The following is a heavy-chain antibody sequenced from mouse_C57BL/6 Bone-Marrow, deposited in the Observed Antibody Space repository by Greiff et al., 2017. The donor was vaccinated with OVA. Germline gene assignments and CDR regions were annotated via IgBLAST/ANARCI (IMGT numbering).Heavy chain of an antibody. Sequence: VQVVESGAELVRPGTSVKMSCKASGYTFTNYWIGWAKQRPGHGLEWIGDIYPGGGYTNYNEKFKGKATLTADKSSSTAYMQFSSLTSEDSAIYYCARWDYGSTWFAYWGQGTLVTVSA. V-gene: IGHV1-63*01. CDR1: GYTFTNYW. D-gene: IGHD1-1*01. CDR2: IYPGGGYT. J-gene: IGHJ3*01. CDR3: ARWDYGSTWFAY.